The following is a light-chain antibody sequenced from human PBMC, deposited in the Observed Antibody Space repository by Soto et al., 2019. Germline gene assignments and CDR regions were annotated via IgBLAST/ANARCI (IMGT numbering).Light chain of an antibody. CDR1: QFISTW. CDR3: QFYNSYSWT. CDR2: EAS. Sequence: DIQMTRSPSTLSASVGDRVTVACRANQFISTWVAWFQQKPGKAPRLLIHEASALESGVPSRFSGSGSGTEFTLSISSLQRDDFATYYCQFYNSYSWTFGQGTKVDI. J-gene: IGKJ1*01. V-gene: IGKV1-5*01.